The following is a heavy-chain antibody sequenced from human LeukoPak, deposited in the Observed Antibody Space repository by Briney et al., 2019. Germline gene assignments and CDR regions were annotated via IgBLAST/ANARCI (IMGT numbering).Heavy chain of an antibody. CDR2: IASRTTTK. V-gene: IGHV3-48*04. D-gene: IGHD4-17*01. CDR1: GFTLSNYG. Sequence: GGSLRLSCAASGFTLSNYGMNWVRQAPGKGLEWVSYIASRTTTKKYADSVKGRFSISRDNAENSVFLQMNSLRVEDTAMYYCVRDSSVTTLVPFYFDSWGQGTLVTVSA. CDR3: VRDSSVTTLVPFYFDS. J-gene: IGHJ4*02.